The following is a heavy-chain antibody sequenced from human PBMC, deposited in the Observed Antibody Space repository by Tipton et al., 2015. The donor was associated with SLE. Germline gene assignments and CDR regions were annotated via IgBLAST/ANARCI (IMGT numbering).Heavy chain of an antibody. J-gene: IGHJ3*02. CDR3: AREVDAFDI. V-gene: IGHV1-46*01. Sequence: QVQLVQSGAEVKKPGASVKVSCKASGYSFTRYHVDWVQQAPGQGLEWMGIIDPSGGFTTYAQKFQGRVTMTRDTSTSTVYMELSGLTSDDTAVYYCAREVDAFDIWGQGTTVIVS. CDR2: IDPSGGFT. CDR1: GYSFTRYH.